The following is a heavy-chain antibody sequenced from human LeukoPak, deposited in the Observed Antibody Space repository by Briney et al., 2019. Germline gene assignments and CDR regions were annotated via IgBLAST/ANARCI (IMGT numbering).Heavy chain of an antibody. D-gene: IGHD5-18*01. J-gene: IGHJ6*03. Sequence: PSETLSLTCTVSGGSISSYYWSWIRQLPGKGLEWIGYIYYSGSTNYNPSLKSRVTISVDTSKNQFSLKLSSVTAADTAVYYCARERGRSYGSVPYYYYYMDVWGKGTTVTVSS. CDR2: IYYSGST. V-gene: IGHV4-59*01. CDR1: GGSISSYY. CDR3: ARERGRSYGSVPYYYYYMDV.